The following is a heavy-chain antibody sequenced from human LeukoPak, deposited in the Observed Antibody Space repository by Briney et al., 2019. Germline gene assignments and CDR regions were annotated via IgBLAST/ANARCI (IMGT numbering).Heavy chain of an antibody. CDR2: IYHSGRT. CDR1: GYSINSGYY. Sequence: SETLSLTCTVSGYSINSGYYWGWIRQPPGKGLEWIGSIYHSGRTDYNPSLKSRVTISVDTSKNQFSLKLSSVTAADTAVYYCARADGYSYGPDAFDIWGQGTMVTVSS. J-gene: IGHJ3*02. V-gene: IGHV4-38-2*02. D-gene: IGHD5-18*01. CDR3: ARADGYSYGPDAFDI.